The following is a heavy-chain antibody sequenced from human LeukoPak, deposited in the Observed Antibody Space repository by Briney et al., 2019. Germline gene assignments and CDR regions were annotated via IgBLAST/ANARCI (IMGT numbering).Heavy chain of an antibody. CDR3: ARDLYSSSYRDY. CDR1: GFTFSSYE. J-gene: IGHJ4*02. D-gene: IGHD6-6*01. V-gene: IGHV3-48*03. Sequence: GGSLRLSCAASGFTFSSYEMNWVRQAPGKGPEWVSYISSSGSTIYYADSVKGRFTISRDNAKNSLYLQMNSLRAEDTAVYYCARDLYSSSYRDYWGQGTLVTVSS. CDR2: ISSSGSTI.